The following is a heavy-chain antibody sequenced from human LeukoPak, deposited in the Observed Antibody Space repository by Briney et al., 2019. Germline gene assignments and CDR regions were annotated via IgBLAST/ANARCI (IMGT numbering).Heavy chain of an antibody. D-gene: IGHD2/OR15-2a*01. CDR1: GFTFGRYG. Sequence: GGSLRLSCATSGFTFGRYGMHWVRQSPGKGLVWVSHINHDGTIRDYADSGKGRFTISRDIATLYLQMNSLGAEDTAVYYCARDVFSLGDSWGQGTLVTVSS. V-gene: IGHV3-74*01. CDR2: INHDGTIR. CDR3: ARDVFSLGDS. J-gene: IGHJ4*02.